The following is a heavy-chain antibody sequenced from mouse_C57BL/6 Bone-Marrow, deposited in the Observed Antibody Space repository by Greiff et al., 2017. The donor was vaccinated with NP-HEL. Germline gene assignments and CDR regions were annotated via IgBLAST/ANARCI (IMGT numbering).Heavy chain of an antibody. CDR2: IRNKANGYTT. CDR1: GFTFTDYY. D-gene: IGHD3-2*02. V-gene: IGHV7-3*01. CDR3: ARYGDSSALRGAMDY. J-gene: IGHJ4*01. Sequence: EVKLVESGGGLVQPGGSLSLSCAASGFTFTDYYMSWVRQPPGKALEWLGFIRNKANGYTTEYSASVKGRFTISRDNSQSILYLQMNALRAEDSATYYCARYGDSSALRGAMDYWGQGTSVTVSS.